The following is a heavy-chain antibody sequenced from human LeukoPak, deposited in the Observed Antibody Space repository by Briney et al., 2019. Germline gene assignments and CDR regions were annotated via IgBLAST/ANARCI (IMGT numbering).Heavy chain of an antibody. CDR3: ARDHRIAVAGTEGY. V-gene: IGHV1-18*04. D-gene: IGHD6-19*01. J-gene: IGHJ4*02. Sequence: ASVKVSCKASGYTFTSYGISWVRQAPGQGLEWMGWISAYNGNTNYAQKLQGRVTMTTDTSTSTAYMELGSLRSDDTAVYYCARDHRIAVAGTEGYWGQGTLVTVSS. CDR2: ISAYNGNT. CDR1: GYTFTSYG.